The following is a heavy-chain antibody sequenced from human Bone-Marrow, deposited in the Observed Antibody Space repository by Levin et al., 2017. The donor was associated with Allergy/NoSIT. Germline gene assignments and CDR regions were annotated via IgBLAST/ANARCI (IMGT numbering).Heavy chain of an antibody. J-gene: IGHJ6*02. D-gene: IGHD6-13*01. CDR3: ASVKQQLERYYYYGMDV. CDR2: IIPIFGTA. V-gene: IGHV1-69*06. CDR1: GGTFSSYA. Sequence: KISCKASGGTFSSYAISWVRQAPGQGLEWMGGIIPIFGTANYAQKFQGRVTITADKSTSTAYMELSSLRSEDTAVYYCASVKQQLERYYYYGMDVWGQGTTVTVSS.